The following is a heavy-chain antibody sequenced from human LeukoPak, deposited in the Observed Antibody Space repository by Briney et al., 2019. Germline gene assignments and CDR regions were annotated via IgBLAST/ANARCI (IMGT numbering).Heavy chain of an antibody. D-gene: IGHD4-17*01. CDR3: ASHHDYGDYVFDY. CDR2: ISAYNGNT. J-gene: IGHJ4*02. Sequence: GSVKVSCKASGYTFTSYGISWVRQAPGQGLEWMGWISAYNGNTNYAQKPQGRVTMTTDTSTSTAYMELRSLRSDDTAVYYCASHHDYGDYVFDYWGQGTLVTVSS. CDR1: GYTFTSYG. V-gene: IGHV1-18*01.